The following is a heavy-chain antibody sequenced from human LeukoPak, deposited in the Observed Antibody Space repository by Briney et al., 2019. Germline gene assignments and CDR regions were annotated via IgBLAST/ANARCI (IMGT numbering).Heavy chain of an antibody. CDR2: ISGYNGNT. Sequence: GASVKVSYKASSYSFNRYGISWVRQAPGQGLEWMGWISGYNGNTNYAQKFLGRVSMTADTSTSTAYMELRSLTSDDTAVYYCARSGRGTYYYFDLWGQGTLVTVSS. J-gene: IGHJ4*02. CDR3: ARSGRGTYYYFDL. V-gene: IGHV1-18*01. CDR1: SYSFNRYG. D-gene: IGHD5-12*01.